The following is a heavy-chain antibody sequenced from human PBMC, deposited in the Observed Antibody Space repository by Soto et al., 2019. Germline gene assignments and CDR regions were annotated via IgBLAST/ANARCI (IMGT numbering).Heavy chain of an antibody. D-gene: IGHD7-27*01. CDR3: ARANSDSEY. J-gene: IGHJ4*02. Sequence: SEPLSVTRSVSGGSSNNHYGRWIRQQQRKGLEWIGYIYYTGSTNYNPSLESRVTMSVDTSKNRVSLNLTSLTSADTAIYYCARANSDSEYWVQGTLVTVTS. CDR1: GGSSNNHY. CDR2: IYYTGST. V-gene: IGHV4-59*11.